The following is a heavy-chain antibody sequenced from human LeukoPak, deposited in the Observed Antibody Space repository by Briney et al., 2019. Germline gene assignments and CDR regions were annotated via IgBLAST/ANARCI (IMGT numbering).Heavy chain of an antibody. CDR1: GFTFSSYW. CDR3: ARDLVFEGIAVAGSD. J-gene: IGHJ4*02. CDR2: IKEDGSEK. V-gene: IGHV3-7*01. Sequence: GGSLRLSCAASGFTFSSYWMSWVRQAPGKRLEWVANIKEDGSEKYYVDSVKGRFTISRDNAKNSLYLQMNSVRAEDTAVYYCARDLVFEGIAVAGSDWGQGTLVTVSS. D-gene: IGHD6-13*01.